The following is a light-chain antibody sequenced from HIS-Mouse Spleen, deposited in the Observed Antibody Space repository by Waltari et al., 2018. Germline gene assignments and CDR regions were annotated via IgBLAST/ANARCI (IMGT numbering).Light chain of an antibody. J-gene: IGLJ2*01. CDR3: YSTDSSGNHRV. V-gene: IGLV3-10*01. CDR1: ALPKKY. CDR2: EDS. Sequence: SYELTQPPSVSVSPGQTARITCSGDALPKKYAYWYQQKSGQAPVLVIYEDSKRPPGIPEGFSGSSSGKMATLTISGAPVEDEADYYCYSTDSSGNHRVFGGGTKLTVL.